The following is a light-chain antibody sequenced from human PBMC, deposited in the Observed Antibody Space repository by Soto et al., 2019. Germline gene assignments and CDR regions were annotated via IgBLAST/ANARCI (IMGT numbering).Light chain of an antibody. CDR2: GAS. Sequence: EMVLTQSPGTLSLSPGERGTLFCRASQSVSSSYLAWYQKKPGQVXRVLIYGASSRATGIPDRFSGSGSGTDFTLNITSLEPEDVAVDECQHRSNWPLTFGGGTKV. V-gene: IGKV3D-20*02. CDR1: QSVSSSY. J-gene: IGKJ4*01. CDR3: QHRSNWPLT.